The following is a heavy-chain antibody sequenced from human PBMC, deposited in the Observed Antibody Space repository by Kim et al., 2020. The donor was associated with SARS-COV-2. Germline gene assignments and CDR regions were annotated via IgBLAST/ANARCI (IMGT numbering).Heavy chain of an antibody. V-gene: IGHV1-2*04. CDR1: GYTFTGYY. D-gene: IGHD2-2*01. CDR3: ARGPWPSIVVVPAAMYEYFQH. J-gene: IGHJ1*01. CDR2: INPNSGGT. Sequence: ASVKVSCKASGYTFTGYYMHWVRQAPGQGLEWMGWINPNSGGTNYAQKFQGWVTMTRDTSISTAYMELSRLRSDDTAVYYCARGPWPSIVVVPAAMYEYFQHWGQGTLVTVSS.